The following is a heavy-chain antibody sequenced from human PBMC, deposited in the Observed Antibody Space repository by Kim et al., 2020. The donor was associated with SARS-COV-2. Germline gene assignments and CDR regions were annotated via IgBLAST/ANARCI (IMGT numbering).Heavy chain of an antibody. CDR1: GFAFNHYS. CDR2: ISSSASYK. Sequence: GGSLRLSCVASGFAFNHYSMIWVRQAPGKGLEWVSSISSSASYKYYTDSVKGRFTVSRDNGKNSLYLQMNSLRAEDTAVYFCARDGYWPNGVCRYYGLDVWGQGTTVTVSS. D-gene: IGHD2-8*01. CDR3: ARDGYWPNGVCRYYGLDV. V-gene: IGHV3-21*01. J-gene: IGHJ6*02.